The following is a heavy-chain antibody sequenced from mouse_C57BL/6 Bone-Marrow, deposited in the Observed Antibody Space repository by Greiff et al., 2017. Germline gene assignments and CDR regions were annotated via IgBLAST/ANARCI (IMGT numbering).Heavy chain of an antibody. CDR1: GYTFTDYY. CDR3: ALEGNYYGSSYGFAY. Sequence: VQLQQSGPVLVKPGASVKMSCKASGYTFTDYYMNWVKQSHGKSLEWIGVINPYNGGTSYNQKFKGKATLTVDKSSSTAYMELNSLTSEDSAVXYCALEGNYYGSSYGFAYWGQGTLVTVSA. D-gene: IGHD1-1*01. J-gene: IGHJ3*01. CDR2: INPYNGGT. V-gene: IGHV1-19*01.